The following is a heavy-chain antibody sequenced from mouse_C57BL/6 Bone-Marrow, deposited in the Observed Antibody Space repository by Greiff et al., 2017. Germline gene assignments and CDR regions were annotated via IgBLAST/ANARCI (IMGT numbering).Heavy chain of an antibody. Sequence: EVKLVESGGGLVQPGESLKLSCESNEYEFPSHDMSWVRKTPEKRLELVAAINSDGGSTYYPDTMERRFIISRDNTKKTLYLQMSSLRSEDTALYYCARHSDYYSSSWDWYFDVWGTGTTVTVSS. CDR1: EYEFPSHD. V-gene: IGHV5-2*01. D-gene: IGHD1-1*01. J-gene: IGHJ1*03. CDR3: ARHSDYYSSSWDWYFDV. CDR2: INSDGGST.